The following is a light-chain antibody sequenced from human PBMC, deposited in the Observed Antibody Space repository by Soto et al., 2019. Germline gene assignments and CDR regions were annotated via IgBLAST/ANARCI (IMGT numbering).Light chain of an antibody. V-gene: IGLV2-14*01. CDR3: SSYTSSSTLWV. CDR1: SSDVGGYNY. CDR2: EVS. Sequence: QSALTQPASVSGSPGQSITISCTGNSSDVGGYNYVSWYQQHPGKAPKLMIYEVSNRPSGVSNRFSGSKSGNTASLTISGLQAEDEADYYCSSYTSSSTLWVFGTGTKLTVL. J-gene: IGLJ1*01.